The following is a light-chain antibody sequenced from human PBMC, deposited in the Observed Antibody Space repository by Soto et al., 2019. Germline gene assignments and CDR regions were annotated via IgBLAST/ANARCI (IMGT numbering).Light chain of an antibody. Sequence: DIVMTQSPDSLAVSLGERATINCKSSQSVLYSSNNENYLAWYQQKPGQPPRLLIYWASTRESGVPDRFSGSGSGTDFTLTISSLQAEDVAVYYCQQYFSPPLTFGGGTEVEIK. CDR1: QSVLYSSNNENY. J-gene: IGKJ4*01. V-gene: IGKV4-1*01. CDR2: WAS. CDR3: QQYFSPPLT.